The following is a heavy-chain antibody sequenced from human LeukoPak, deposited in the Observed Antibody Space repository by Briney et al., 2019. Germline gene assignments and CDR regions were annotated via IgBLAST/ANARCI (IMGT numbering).Heavy chain of an antibody. CDR2: INSDGSST. V-gene: IGHV3-74*01. CDR3: ARGGVDYYGSGTYYLMYYFDY. CDR1: GFTFSSYW. Sequence: GGSLRLCCGASGFTFSSYWMHWVRQAPGKGLVWVSRINSDGSSTSYADSVKGRFTISRDDPHNTLYLQMNSLRAEDTAVYFCARGGVDYYGSGTYYLMYYFDYWGQGALVTVSS. J-gene: IGHJ4*02. D-gene: IGHD3-10*01.